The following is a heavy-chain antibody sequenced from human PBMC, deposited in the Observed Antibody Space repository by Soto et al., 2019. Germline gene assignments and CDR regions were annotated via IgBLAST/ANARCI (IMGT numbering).Heavy chain of an antibody. V-gene: IGHV3-74*01. CDR2: INSDGRHT. Sequence: HPGGSLRLSCAASGFTLSSYWMHWVRQAPGKGLVWVARINSDGRHTSYADSVKGRFTISRDNARNTLYLQVNSLRAEDTAVYYCAREENLRYCTSASCYMPFDYWGQGILVTVSS. J-gene: IGHJ4*02. CDR3: AREENLRYCTSASCYMPFDY. CDR1: GFTLSSYW. D-gene: IGHD2-2*02.